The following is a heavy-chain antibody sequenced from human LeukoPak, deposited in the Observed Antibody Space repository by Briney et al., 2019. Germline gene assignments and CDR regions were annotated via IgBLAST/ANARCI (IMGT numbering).Heavy chain of an antibody. V-gene: IGHV1-46*01. CDR3: GRSWQGDNWFDA. CDR2: INPSGGST. D-gene: IGHD1-26*01. Sequence: ASVKVSCKASGYTFTSYYMHWVRQAPGQGLEWMGIINPSGGSTSYAQKFQGRVTMTRDTSTSKVYMELSSLRCEDTAVYYCGRSWQGDNWFDAWGQGTLVTVCS. J-gene: IGHJ5*02. CDR1: GYTFTSYY.